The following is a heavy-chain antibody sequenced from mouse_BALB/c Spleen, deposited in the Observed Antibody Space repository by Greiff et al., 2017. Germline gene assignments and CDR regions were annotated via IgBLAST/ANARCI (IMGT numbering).Heavy chain of an antibody. D-gene: IGHD2-1*01. CDR1: GYAFSSYW. CDR3: ARSSYYGNFRFAY. CDR2: IYPGDGDT. V-gene: IGHV1-80*01. Sequence: QVQLQQSGAELVRPGSSVKISCKASGYAFSSYWMNWVKQRPGQGLEWIGQIYPGDGDTNYNGKFKGKATLTADKSSSTAYMQLSSLTSEDSAVYFCARSSYYGNFRFAYWGQGTLVTVSA. J-gene: IGHJ3*01.